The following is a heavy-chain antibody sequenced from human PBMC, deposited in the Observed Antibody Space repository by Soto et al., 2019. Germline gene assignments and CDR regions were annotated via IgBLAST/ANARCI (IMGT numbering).Heavy chain of an antibody. J-gene: IGHJ6*02. Sequence: QVQLAESGGGVVQPGRSLRLSCVASGFTFGTYGIHWVRQAPGKGLQWVSLISYEGSNTYYADSVKGRFTISRDNSRNTLYLQMNSLRPEDTGVYYCARVTPGNNLYYFYGMDVWGQGTSVTVSS. CDR2: ISYEGSNT. D-gene: IGHD1-1*01. CDR3: ARVTPGNNLYYFYGMDV. V-gene: IGHV3-30*04. CDR1: GFTFGTYG.